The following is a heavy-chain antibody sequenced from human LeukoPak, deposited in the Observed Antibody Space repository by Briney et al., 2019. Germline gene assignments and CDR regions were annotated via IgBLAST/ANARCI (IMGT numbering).Heavy chain of an antibody. CDR3: AKDTAIQFLEPAF. D-gene: IGHD3-3*01. CDR1: GFTFNTHG. J-gene: IGHJ4*02. CDR2: IWFEGSVK. V-gene: IGHV3-33*06. Sequence: GGSLRLSCAASGFTFNTHGMHWVRQAPGKGLEWVAAIWFEGSVKHYSDAVKGRFTISRDNSLDTLYLQMNSLRVEDTAMYYCAKDTAIQFLEPAFWGQGTLVTVSS.